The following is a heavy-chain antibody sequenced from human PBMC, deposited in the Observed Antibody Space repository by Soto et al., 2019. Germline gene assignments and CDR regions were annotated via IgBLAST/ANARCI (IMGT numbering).Heavy chain of an antibody. Sequence: EVQLVETGGGLVQPGGSLRLSWETSGFTFSNYWMTWVRQAPEQGLEWVANIKKDGSQKNFVDSVKGRFTISRDNAKNSLYLQMDSLRVEDTAIYYCVKEIASAQWGQGTLVTVSS. D-gene: IGHD6-25*01. CDR1: GFTFSNYW. CDR3: VKEIASAQ. V-gene: IGHV3-7*01. J-gene: IGHJ4*02. CDR2: IKKDGSQK.